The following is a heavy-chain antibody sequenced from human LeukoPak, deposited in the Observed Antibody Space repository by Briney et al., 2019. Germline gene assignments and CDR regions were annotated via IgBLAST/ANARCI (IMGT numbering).Heavy chain of an antibody. CDR1: GFTFSSYS. J-gene: IGHJ4*02. CDR3: AREANSGYDPYYFDY. CDR2: ISSSSYI. V-gene: IGHV3-21*01. D-gene: IGHD5-12*01. Sequence: GGSLRLSCAASGFTFSSYSMNWVRQAPGKGLEWVSSISSSSYIYYADSVKGRFTISRDNAKNSLYLQMNSLRAEDTAVYYCAREANSGYDPYYFDYWGQGTLVTVSS.